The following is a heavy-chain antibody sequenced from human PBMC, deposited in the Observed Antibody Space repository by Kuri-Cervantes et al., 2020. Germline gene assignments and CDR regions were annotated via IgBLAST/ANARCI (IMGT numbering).Heavy chain of an antibody. CDR3: AKAQDIVATIIDY. V-gene: IGHV3-9*01. J-gene: IGHJ4*02. CDR1: GFTFDDYA. D-gene: IGHD5-12*01. Sequence: GGSLRLSCAASGFTFDDYAMHWVRQAPGKGLEWVSGISWNSGSIGYADSVKGRFTISRDNAKNTLYLQMNSLRAEDTAVYYCAKAQDIVATIIDYWGQGTLVTVSS. CDR2: ISWNSGSI.